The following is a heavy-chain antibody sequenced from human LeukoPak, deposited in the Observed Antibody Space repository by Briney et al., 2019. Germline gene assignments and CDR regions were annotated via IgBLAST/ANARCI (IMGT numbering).Heavy chain of an antibody. CDR2: IRTDGSST. Sequence: GGSLRLSCAATGFTFSNYWMHWVRQAPGKGLLWVSRIRTDGSSTSYADSVKGRLTISRDNAKNTLYLQMNSLRAEDTAVYYCARGVYYDSSGLNWFDPWGQGTLVTVSS. V-gene: IGHV3-74*01. CDR1: GFTFSNYW. CDR3: ARGVYYDSSGLNWFDP. J-gene: IGHJ5*02. D-gene: IGHD3-22*01.